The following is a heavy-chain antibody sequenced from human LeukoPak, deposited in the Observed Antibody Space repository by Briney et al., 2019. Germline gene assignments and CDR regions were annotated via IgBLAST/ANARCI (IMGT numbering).Heavy chain of an antibody. CDR1: GYTFTSYG. CDR2: ISAYNGNI. V-gene: IGHV1-18*01. J-gene: IGHJ4*02. D-gene: IGHD3-22*01. CDR3: ARDYMSYYDSSGYPY. Sequence: GASVKVSCKASGYTFTSYGISWVQQAPGQGLEWMGWISAYNGNINYAQKLQGRVTLTTDTSTSTAYMELRSLRSDDTAVYYCARDYMSYYDSSGYPYWGQGTLVTVSS.